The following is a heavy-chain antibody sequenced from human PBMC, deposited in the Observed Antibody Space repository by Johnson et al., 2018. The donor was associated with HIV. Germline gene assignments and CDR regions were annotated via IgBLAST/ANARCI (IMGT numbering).Heavy chain of an antibody. J-gene: IGHJ3*02. Sequence: EVQLVESGGGLVQPGRSLRLSCVASGFTFSSYAMSWVRQAPGKGLEWVSALSGGSTYYADSVKGRFTISRDNSKNTLYFKMNGLRAEDTAVYYCAKGGIDAFDIWGQGTMVTVSS. CDR2: LSGGST. CDR3: AKGGIDAFDI. CDR1: GFTFSSYA. V-gene: IGHV3-23*04. D-gene: IGHD6-25*01.